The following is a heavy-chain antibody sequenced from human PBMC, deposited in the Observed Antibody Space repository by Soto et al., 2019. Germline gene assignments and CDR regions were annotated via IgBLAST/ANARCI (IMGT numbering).Heavy chain of an antibody. J-gene: IGHJ3*02. D-gene: IGHD3-10*01. CDR2: INHSGST. V-gene: IGHV4-34*01. Sequence: PSETLSLTCTVYGGSFSGYYWSWIRQPPGKGLEWIGEINHSGSTNYNPSLRSRVTISMDTSKNQFSLRLTSVTAADTAVYYCARHTDCGSGSSCLGSDNMDTDAFDIWGQGTMVTVSS. CDR1: GGSFSGYY. CDR3: ARHTDCGSGSSCLGSDNMDTDAFDI.